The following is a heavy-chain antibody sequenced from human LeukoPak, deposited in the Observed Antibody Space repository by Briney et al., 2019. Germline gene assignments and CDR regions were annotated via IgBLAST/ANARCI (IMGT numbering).Heavy chain of an antibody. Sequence: GGSLRLSCAASGFTFGYYGMNWVRQAPGKGLAWISYISSGSGTIYYADSVKGRFSISRDDAKSSLYLQVNSLRVEDTAVYYCARVASAWADDYWGQGALVTVSS. CDR3: ARVASAWADDY. J-gene: IGHJ4*02. CDR2: ISSGSGTI. V-gene: IGHV3-48*01. D-gene: IGHD3-3*01. CDR1: GFTFGYYG.